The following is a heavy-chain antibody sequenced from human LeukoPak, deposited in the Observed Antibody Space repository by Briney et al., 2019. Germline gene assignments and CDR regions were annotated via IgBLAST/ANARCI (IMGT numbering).Heavy chain of an antibody. V-gene: IGHV4-59*01. CDR3: ARGPLQAASYYYDSSGYYYYFDY. CDR2: IYYSVST. D-gene: IGHD3-22*01. Sequence: SETLSLTCTVSGGSISNYYWSWIRQPPGKGLEWIGYIYYSVSTNFNPSLKSRVTISVDTSKNQFSLRLSSVTAADTAVYYCARGPLQAASYYYDSSGYYYYFDYWGQGILVTVSS. CDR1: GGSISNYY. J-gene: IGHJ4*02.